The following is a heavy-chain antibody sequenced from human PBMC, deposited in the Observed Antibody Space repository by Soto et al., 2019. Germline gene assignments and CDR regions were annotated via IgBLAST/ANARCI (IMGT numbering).Heavy chain of an antibody. V-gene: IGHV3-33*01. CDR2: IWYDGSNK. Sequence: GGSLRLSCAASGFTFSSYGMHWVRQAPGKGLEWVAVIWYDGSNKYYADSVKGRFTISRDNSKNTLYLQMYSLRAEDTAVYYCARGRGSFGYMDVWGKGTTVTVSS. CDR3: ARGRGSFGYMDV. D-gene: IGHD2-15*01. J-gene: IGHJ6*03. CDR1: GFTFSSYG.